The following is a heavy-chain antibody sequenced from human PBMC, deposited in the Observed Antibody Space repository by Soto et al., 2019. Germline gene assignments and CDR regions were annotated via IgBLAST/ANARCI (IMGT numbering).Heavy chain of an antibody. V-gene: IGHV1-3*04. CDR1: GYTFTTYA. D-gene: IGHD3-9*01. J-gene: IGHJ4*02. CDR2: INTDNEET. Sequence: GASVKVSCKASGYTFTTYAIHWLRQAPGQRLEWMGWINTDNEETKYSHELQGRVTIAKDTSASTAFLELSGLTSEDTAVYYCAGGYFNTRNYFDYCGQVDLVTFSS. CDR3: AGGYFNTRNYFDY.